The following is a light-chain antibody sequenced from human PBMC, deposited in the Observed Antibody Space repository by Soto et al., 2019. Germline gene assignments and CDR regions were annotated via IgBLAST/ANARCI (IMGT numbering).Light chain of an antibody. Sequence: AIRMTQSPSSLSASTGDRVTITCRASQGISSYLAWYQQKPGKAPKLLIYAASTLQSGVPSRFSGSGSGTDFTLTISCLQSEDLATYYCQQYYSYPLFGGGTKVDIK. CDR2: AAS. V-gene: IGKV1-8*01. CDR3: QQYYSYPL. J-gene: IGKJ4*01. CDR1: QGISSY.